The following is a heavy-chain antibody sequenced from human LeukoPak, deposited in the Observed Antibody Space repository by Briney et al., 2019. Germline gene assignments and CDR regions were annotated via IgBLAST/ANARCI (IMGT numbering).Heavy chain of an antibody. D-gene: IGHD3-9*01. V-gene: IGHV3-33*06. J-gene: IGHJ3*02. CDR3: AKEYEIFVGAFDI. CDR2: LWKDGSNN. CDR1: GFTFRNYG. Sequence: GGTLRLSCVASGFTFRNYGMHWVRQAPGKGLEWVAVLWKDGSNNFYADSVKGRFRFSRDNSKDMLYLQMNSLRAEDTAVYYCAKEYEIFVGAFDIWGQGTMVTVSS.